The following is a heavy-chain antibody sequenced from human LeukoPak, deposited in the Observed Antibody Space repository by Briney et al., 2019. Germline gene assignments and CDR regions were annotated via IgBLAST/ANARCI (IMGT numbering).Heavy chain of an antibody. J-gene: IGHJ4*02. V-gene: IGHV3-49*03. Sequence: GGSLRLSCITSGFTFGDSAMSWFRQAPGKGLEWVGFIRSKAYGGTTEYAASGKGRFTISRDDSKSIAYLQMNSLKTEDTAVYFCTRRKYLDYWGQGTLVTVSS. CDR1: GFTFGDSA. CDR3: TRRKYLDY. CDR2: IRSKAYGGTT.